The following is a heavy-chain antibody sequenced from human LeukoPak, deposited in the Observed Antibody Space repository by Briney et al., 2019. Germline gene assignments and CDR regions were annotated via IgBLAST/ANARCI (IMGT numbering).Heavy chain of an antibody. J-gene: IGHJ4*02. CDR3: ATPGFGY. CDR2: ISYDGSNK. Sequence: PGGSLRLSCAASGFTFSSYGMHWVRQAPGKGLEWVAVISYDGSNKYYADSVKGRFTISRDNFKNTLYLQMNSLRAEDTAVYYCATPGFGYWGQGTLVTDSS. D-gene: IGHD3-10*01. V-gene: IGHV3-30*03. CDR1: GFTFSSYG.